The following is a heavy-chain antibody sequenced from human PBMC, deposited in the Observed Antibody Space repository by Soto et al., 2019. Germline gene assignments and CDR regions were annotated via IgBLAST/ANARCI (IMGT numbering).Heavy chain of an antibody. CDR2: ISGNGGGT. V-gene: IGHV3-23*01. J-gene: IGHJ6*03. D-gene: IGHD3-10*01. CDR1: GFTFSSYA. Sequence: GRSLRLSCAASGFTFSSYAMHWISQAPGKGLEWVSVISGNGGGTYYADSVKGRFTISRDNSRDTLYLQMKGLRAEDTAVYYCARPDGDYFYNHMDVWGAGTTVTVSS. CDR3: ARPDGDYFYNHMDV.